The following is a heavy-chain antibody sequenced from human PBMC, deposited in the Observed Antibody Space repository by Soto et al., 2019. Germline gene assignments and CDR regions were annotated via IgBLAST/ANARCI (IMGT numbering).Heavy chain of an antibody. Sequence: QDHLQQWGAGLLKPSETLSLTCAVYGGSVNGYYWNWVRQPPGKGLKWIGEINDTGRTHYNPTLKSRVTMSVYTSKNQFSLRLSSVTAADTAIYYCATRITVFGLLIPPFDPWGQGTQVTVSS. J-gene: IGHJ5*02. CDR2: INDTGRT. CDR3: ATRITVFGLLIPPFDP. CDR1: GGSVNGYY. D-gene: IGHD3-3*01. V-gene: IGHV4-34*02.